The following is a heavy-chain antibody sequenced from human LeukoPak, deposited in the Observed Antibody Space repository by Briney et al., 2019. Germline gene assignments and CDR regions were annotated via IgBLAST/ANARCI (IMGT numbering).Heavy chain of an antibody. D-gene: IGHD5-24*01. J-gene: IGHJ4*02. CDR2: IRYDGSNK. V-gene: IGHV3-30*02. CDR3: ARERDRASASFDY. Sequence: GGSLRLSCAASGFTFSSYGMYWVRQAPGKGLEWVAFIRYDGSNKYYADSVKGRFTISRDNSKNTLYLQMNSLRAEDTAVYYCARERDRASASFDYWGQGTLVTVSS. CDR1: GFTFSSYG.